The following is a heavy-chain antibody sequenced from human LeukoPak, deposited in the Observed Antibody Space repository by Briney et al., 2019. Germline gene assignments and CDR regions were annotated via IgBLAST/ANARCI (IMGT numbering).Heavy chain of an antibody. CDR3: AKDPRAMGRYFFDD. Sequence: GGSLRLSCVGSGFTFNAYVLSWVRQRPGKGPEWVSMISGSGDATDYADSVKDRLTISRDNAKKTLYLQINNARADDTATYYCAKDPRAMGRYFFDDWGQGSLVTVSS. D-gene: IGHD3-16*01. J-gene: IGHJ4*01. CDR1: GFTFNAYV. V-gene: IGHV3-23*01. CDR2: ISGSGDAT.